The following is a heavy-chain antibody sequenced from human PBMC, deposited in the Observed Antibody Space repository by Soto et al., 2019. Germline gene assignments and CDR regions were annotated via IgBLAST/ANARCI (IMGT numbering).Heavy chain of an antibody. CDR1: GFTFSSYG. CDR3: ASSLYYYDSSDYSGHLKVDY. CDR2: ISYDGSNT. V-gene: IGHV3-30*03. D-gene: IGHD3-22*01. J-gene: IGHJ4*02. Sequence: QVQLVESGGGVVQPGRSLRLSCAASGFTFSSYGMHWVRQAPGKGLEWVAVISYDGSNTYYADSVKGRFTISKDNSKNTLYLQMNSLRAGDTAVYYCASSLYYYDSSDYSGHLKVDYRGQGTLVTVSS.